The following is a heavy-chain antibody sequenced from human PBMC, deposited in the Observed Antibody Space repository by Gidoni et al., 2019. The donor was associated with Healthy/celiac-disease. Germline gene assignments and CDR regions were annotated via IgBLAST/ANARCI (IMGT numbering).Heavy chain of an antibody. D-gene: IGHD5-12*01. CDR3: AKDMGLRVNDAFDI. V-gene: IGHV3-9*01. CDR1: GFTFDDYA. CDR2: ISWNSGSI. J-gene: IGHJ3*02. Sequence: EVQLVESGGGLVQPGRSLRLSCAASGFTFDDYAMHWVRQAPGKGLEWVSGISWNSGSIGYADSVKGRFTISRDNAKNSLYLQMNSLRAEDTALYYCAKDMGLRVNDAFDIWGQGTMVTVSS.